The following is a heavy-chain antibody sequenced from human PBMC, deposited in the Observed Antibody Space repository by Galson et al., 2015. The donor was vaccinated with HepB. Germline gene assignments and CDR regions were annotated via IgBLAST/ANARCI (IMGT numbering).Heavy chain of an antibody. CDR3: ARGFGYALSKWNDAFDI. CDR1: GYTFTGYY. J-gene: IGHJ3*02. Sequence: SVKVSCKASGYTFTGYYMHWVRQAPGQGLEWMGWINPNSGGTNYAQKFQGWVTMTRDTSISTAYMELSRLRSDDTAVYYCARGFGYALSKWNDAFDIWGQGTMVTVSS. CDR2: INPNSGGT. D-gene: IGHD3-16*01. V-gene: IGHV1-2*04.